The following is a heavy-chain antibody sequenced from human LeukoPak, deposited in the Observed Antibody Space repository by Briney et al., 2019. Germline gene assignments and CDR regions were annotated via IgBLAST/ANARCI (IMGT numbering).Heavy chain of an antibody. CDR3: AKCSGSYGFYYYYYMDV. CDR1: GFTFSSNA. CDR2: IGSDVRT. Sequence: QPGGSLGLSCEASGFTFSSNAMSWVRQAPGKGLEWVSGIGSDVRTHYADSVKGRFTISRDNSKNTMYLQMNSLRVEDRAVYYCAKCSGSYGFYYYYYMDVWGKGTTVTVSS. J-gene: IGHJ6*03. D-gene: IGHD5-18*01. V-gene: IGHV3-23*01.